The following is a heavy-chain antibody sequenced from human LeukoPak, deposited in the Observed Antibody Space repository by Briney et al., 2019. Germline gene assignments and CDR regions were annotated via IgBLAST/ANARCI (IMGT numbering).Heavy chain of an antibody. CDR1: GGTFSSYA. J-gene: IGHJ4*02. V-gene: IGHV1-18*01. CDR2: ISAYNGNT. D-gene: IGHD2-15*01. CDR3: ARDLQGYCSGGSCYSGGFDY. Sequence: GASVKVSCKASGGTFSSYAISWVRQAPGQGLEWMGWISAYNGNTNYAQKLQGRVTMTTDTSTSTAYMELRSLRSDDTAVYYCARDLQGYCSGGSCYSGGFDYWGQGTLVTVSS.